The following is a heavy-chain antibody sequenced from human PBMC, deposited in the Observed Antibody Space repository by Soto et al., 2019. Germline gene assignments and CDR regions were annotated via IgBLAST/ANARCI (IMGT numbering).Heavy chain of an antibody. D-gene: IGHD3-22*01. CDR3: ARVQYYYDSNTYDSTFGY. Sequence: QVQLQESGPGLVKPSETLSLTCTVSRGSVSSGSYYWSWLRQPPGEGLEWIGYIYYSGSTNYNPSLKSRVTISVDTAKNQFSLSLSSVTASDTAVYYCARVQYYYDSNTYDSTFGYWGQGTLVTVSS. V-gene: IGHV4-61*01. J-gene: IGHJ4*02. CDR2: IYYSGST. CDR1: RGSVSSGSYY.